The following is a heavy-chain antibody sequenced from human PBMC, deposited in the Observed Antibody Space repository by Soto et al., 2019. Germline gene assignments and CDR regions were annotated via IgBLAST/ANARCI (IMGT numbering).Heavy chain of an antibody. Sequence: QITLKESGPTLVKPTQTLTLTCTFSGFSLSTNGVGVGWIRQPPGKALEWLALVYWDDDKHYSTALKNRLTVTKDSSQKQVVLTMTNMHPVATAPYFCAHSTAWVDYLDYWGQGALLSVSS. CDR2: VYWDDDK. CDR1: GFSLSTNGVG. CDR3: AHSTAWVDYLDY. J-gene: IGHJ4*02. D-gene: IGHD1-26*01. V-gene: IGHV2-5*02.